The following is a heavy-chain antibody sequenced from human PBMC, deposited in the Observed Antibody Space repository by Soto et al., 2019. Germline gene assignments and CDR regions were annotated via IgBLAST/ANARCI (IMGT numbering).Heavy chain of an antibody. CDR1: GFTFDDYT. J-gene: IGHJ5*02. CDR2: ISWDGYST. V-gene: IGHV3-43*01. Sequence: EVHLVESGGVVVQPGGSLRLSCAASGFTFDDYTMHWVRQAPGEGLEWVSLISWDGYSTYYTDSVKGRFTISRDNSRNSLYLQMNSLRTEDTALYYCAKDIAYRGYGGFDPWGLGTLVTVPS. CDR3: AKDIAYRGYGGFDP. D-gene: IGHD5-12*01.